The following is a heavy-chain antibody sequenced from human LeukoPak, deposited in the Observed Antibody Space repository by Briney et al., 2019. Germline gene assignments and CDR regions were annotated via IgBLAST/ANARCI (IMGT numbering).Heavy chain of an antibody. CDR3: ARGMATIDGYYYYMDV. CDR2: ISSRSATI. CDR1: GFTFSTYS. Sequence: GGSLRLSSAASGFTFSTYSMNWVRQAPGKGLEWVSYISSRSATIYYADSVKGRFTISRDNAKNSLYVQMNSLGAEDTAVYYCARGMATIDGYYYYMDVWGKGTTVTVSS. D-gene: IGHD5-24*01. J-gene: IGHJ6*03. V-gene: IGHV3-48*01.